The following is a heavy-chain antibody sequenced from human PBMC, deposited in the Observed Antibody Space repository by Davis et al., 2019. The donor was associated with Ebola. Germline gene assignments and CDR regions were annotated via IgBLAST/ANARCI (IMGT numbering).Heavy chain of an antibody. Sequence: GESLKISCAASGFTFSDYYMSWIRQAPGKGLEWVSYISSSGSTIYYADSVKGRFTISRDNAKNSVSLQMNSLRAGDTAVYYCARGSSSSGFDYWGQGTLVTVSS. V-gene: IGHV3-11*04. CDR3: ARGSSSSGFDY. CDR1: GFTFSDYY. J-gene: IGHJ4*02. D-gene: IGHD6-6*01. CDR2: ISSSGSTI.